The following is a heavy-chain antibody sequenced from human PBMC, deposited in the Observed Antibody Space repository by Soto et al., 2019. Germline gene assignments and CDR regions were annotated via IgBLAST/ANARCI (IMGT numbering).Heavy chain of an antibody. V-gene: IGHV4-31*03. CDR2: IYYSGST. Sequence: QVQLQESGPGLVKPSQTLSLTCTVSGGSISSGGYYWSWIRQHPGKGLEWIGYIYYSGSTYYNPSLKSRVTXSXXTSKNQFSLKLSSVTAADAAVYYCARRYGGNSGDYWGQGTLVTVSS. CDR3: ARRYGGNSGDY. J-gene: IGHJ4*02. D-gene: IGHD2-21*02. CDR1: GGSISSGGYY.